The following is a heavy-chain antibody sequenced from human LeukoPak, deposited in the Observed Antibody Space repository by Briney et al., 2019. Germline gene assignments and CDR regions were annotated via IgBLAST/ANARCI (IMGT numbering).Heavy chain of an antibody. D-gene: IGHD2-2*01. V-gene: IGHV1-2*02. CDR2: INPHSGDA. CDR1: GYTFTGYS. CDR3: ARDSDFVIIPDAITEWAFDL. Sequence: AASVKVSCKASGYTFTGYSIHWVRQAPGQGLEWMGWINPHSGDANYELTFQGRVTMTSDTSMSTAYMELNSLRSDDTAVYYCARDSDFVIIPDAITEWAFDLWGQGTMVNVSS. J-gene: IGHJ3*01.